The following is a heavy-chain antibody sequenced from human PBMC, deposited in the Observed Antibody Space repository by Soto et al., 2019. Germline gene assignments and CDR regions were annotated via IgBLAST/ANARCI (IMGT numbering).Heavy chain of an antibody. V-gene: IGHV5-51*01. CDR2: IYPGDSDT. CDR3: ARCIGEQQLVHYYYYGMDV. CDR1: GYSFTSYW. D-gene: IGHD6-13*01. J-gene: IGHJ6*02. Sequence: GESLKISCKGSGYSFTSYWIGWVRQMPGKGLEWMGIIYPGDSDTRYSPSFQGQVTISADKSISTAYLQWSSLKASDTAMYYCARCIGEQQLVHYYYYGMDVWGQGTTVT.